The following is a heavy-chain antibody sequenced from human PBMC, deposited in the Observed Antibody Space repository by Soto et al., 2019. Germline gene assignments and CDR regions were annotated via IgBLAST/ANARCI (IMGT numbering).Heavy chain of an antibody. CDR2: IRGTDGTT. CDR1: GFIFSDYA. CDR3: ARKGGTFYGPFDY. Sequence: EVQLLESGGGLVQPGGSLRLSCAASGFIFSDYAMSWVRQAPGKGLEWVSTIRGTDGTTYYSDSVKGRFTISRDNSKNTLYLQMNSLRAEDAAIYYCARKGGTFYGPFDYWGQGTLVTVSS. J-gene: IGHJ4*02. V-gene: IGHV3-23*01. D-gene: IGHD1-26*01.